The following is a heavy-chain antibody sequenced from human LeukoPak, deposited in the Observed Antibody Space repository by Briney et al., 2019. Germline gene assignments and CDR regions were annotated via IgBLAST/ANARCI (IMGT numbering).Heavy chain of an antibody. CDR3: ARGHDYDILTGYYQVLDYFDY. CDR2: ISSSSSTI. CDR1: GFTFSSYS. Sequence: PGGSLRLSCAASGFTFSSYSMNWVRQAPGKGLEWVSYISSSSSTIYYADSVKGRFTISRDNAKNSLYLQMNSLRDEDTAVYYCARGHDYDILTGYYQVLDYFDYWGQGTLVTVSS. J-gene: IGHJ4*02. D-gene: IGHD3-9*01. V-gene: IGHV3-48*02.